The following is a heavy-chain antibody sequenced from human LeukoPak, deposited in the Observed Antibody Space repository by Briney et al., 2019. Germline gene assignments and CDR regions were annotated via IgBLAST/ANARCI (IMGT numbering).Heavy chain of an antibody. V-gene: IGHV4-59*01. D-gene: IGHD4-17*01. J-gene: IGHJ4*02. CDR3: ARSTLSGDYGTYYFDY. Sequence: PSETLSLTCTVSGGSISSYYWSWIRQPPGKGLEWVGYIYYSGSTNYNPSLKSRVTISIDTSKNQFSLKLSSVTAADTAVYYCARSTLSGDYGTYYFDYWGQGTLVTVSS. CDR1: GGSISSYY. CDR2: IYYSGST.